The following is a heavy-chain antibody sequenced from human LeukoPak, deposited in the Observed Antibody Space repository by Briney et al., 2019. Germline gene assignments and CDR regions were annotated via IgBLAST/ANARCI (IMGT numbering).Heavy chain of an antibody. Sequence: GGSLRLSCAASGFTFSSYAMSWVRQAPGKGLEWASVISGSGGSTYYADSVKGRFTISRDNSKNTLYLQMNSLRAEDTALYYCAKAGSGWSFDYWGQGTLVTVSS. J-gene: IGHJ4*02. V-gene: IGHV3-23*01. CDR2: ISGSGGST. CDR3: AKAGSGWSFDY. D-gene: IGHD6-19*01. CDR1: GFTFSSYA.